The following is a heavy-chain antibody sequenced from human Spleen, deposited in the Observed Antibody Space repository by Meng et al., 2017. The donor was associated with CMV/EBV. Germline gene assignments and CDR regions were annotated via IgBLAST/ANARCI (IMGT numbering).Heavy chain of an antibody. D-gene: IGHD2-21*01. CDR3: ASFDHIPRRNYFDY. Sequence: QLQGSGPGPGKPSETLSPTCTVSGGSMSSGNYYWSWIRQPPGKGLEWIGYIHHSGSAYYNPSLKSRVSISVDTSKNQFSLNLNSMTAADTAVYYCASFDHIPRRNYFDYWGQGTLVTV. V-gene: IGHV4-30-4*01. CDR2: IHHSGSA. CDR1: GGSMSSGNYY. J-gene: IGHJ4*02.